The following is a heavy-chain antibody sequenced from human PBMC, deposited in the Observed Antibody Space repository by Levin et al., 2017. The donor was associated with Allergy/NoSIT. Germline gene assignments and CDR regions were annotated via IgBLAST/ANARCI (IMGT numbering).Heavy chain of an antibody. CDR3: ATFDTGLDMGAFDI. J-gene: IGHJ3*02. CDR2: INHSGST. CDR1: GGSLGGYY. Sequence: GSLRLSCAVSGGSLGGYYWSWIRQPPGKGLEWIGEINHSGSTNYNPSLKSRVTISIDTSRSQFSLKLSSVTAADTAVYYCATFDTGLDMGAFDIWAQGTMVTVSA. D-gene: IGHD3/OR15-3a*01. V-gene: IGHV4-34*01.